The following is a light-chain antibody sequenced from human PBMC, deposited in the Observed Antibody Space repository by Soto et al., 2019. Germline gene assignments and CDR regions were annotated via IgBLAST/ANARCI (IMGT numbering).Light chain of an antibody. CDR1: QIVINNY. CDR2: GAS. CDR3: QQYGSSHPTT. V-gene: IGKV3-20*01. J-gene: IGKJ5*01. Sequence: EIVLTQSPGTLSLSPGERATLSCRASQIVINNYLAWYQQKPGQAPRLLIYGASYRATGIPDSFSGSGSGTDFTLTISRLEPEDFAVYYCQQYGSSHPTTFGQGTRLEIK.